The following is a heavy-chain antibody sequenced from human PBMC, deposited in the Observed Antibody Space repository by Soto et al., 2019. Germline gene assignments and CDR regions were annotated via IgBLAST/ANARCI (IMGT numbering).Heavy chain of an antibody. CDR1: GGSMIIDDQY. V-gene: IGHV4-31*03. Sequence: LYRNSTDTGGSMIIDDQYWTWIRHRPGEGLEWFGYINHRGSLYYNPSLKSRVSMSVDTSKNQFSLNLSSVTAADTAVYYCARELPQRQGRNMDVWGQGTTVTVSS. CDR2: INHRGSL. D-gene: IGHD1-1*01. CDR3: ARELPQRQGRNMDV. J-gene: IGHJ6*02.